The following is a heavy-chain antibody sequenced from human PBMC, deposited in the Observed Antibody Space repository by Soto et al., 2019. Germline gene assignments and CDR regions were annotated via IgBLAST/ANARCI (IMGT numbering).Heavy chain of an antibody. CDR3: ARDGAHGEVPAASVDY. CDR1: GYTFTSYG. V-gene: IGHV1-18*04. D-gene: IGHD2-2*01. CDR2: ISAYNGNT. J-gene: IGHJ4*02. Sequence: QVQLVQSGAEVKKPGASVKVSCKASGYTFTSYGISWVRQAPGQGLEWMGWISAYNGNTNYAQKLQGRVTMTTDTSTSTAYRELRSLRSDDTAVYYCARDGAHGEVPAASVDYWGQGTLVTVSS.